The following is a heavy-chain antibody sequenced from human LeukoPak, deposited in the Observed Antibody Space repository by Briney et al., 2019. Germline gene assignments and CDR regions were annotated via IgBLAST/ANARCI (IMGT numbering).Heavy chain of an antibody. J-gene: IGHJ4*02. V-gene: IGHV1-69*13. CDR2: IIPIFGTA. D-gene: IGHD2-15*01. Sequence: PVRVSCKASGGTFSSYAISWVRQAPGQGLEWMGGIIPIFGTANYAQKFQGGVTITADESTSTAYMELSSLRSEDTAVYYCARVGCSGGSCYFRYYFDYWGQGTLVTVSS. CDR1: GGTFSSYA. CDR3: ARVGCSGGSCYFRYYFDY.